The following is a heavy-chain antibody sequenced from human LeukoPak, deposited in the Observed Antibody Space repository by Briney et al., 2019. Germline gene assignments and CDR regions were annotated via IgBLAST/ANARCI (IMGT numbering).Heavy chain of an antibody. CDR3: ARGTPDILTGYYKDY. CDR2: IYTSGST. D-gene: IGHD3-9*01. V-gene: IGHV4-4*07. CDR1: GGCISSYY. J-gene: IGHJ4*02. Sequence: SETLALTCTVSGGCISSYYWSWIRQPAGKGLEWIGRIYTSGSTNYNPSLKSRVTMSVDTSKNQFSLKLSSVTAADTAVYYCARGTPDILTGYYKDYWGQGTLVTVSS.